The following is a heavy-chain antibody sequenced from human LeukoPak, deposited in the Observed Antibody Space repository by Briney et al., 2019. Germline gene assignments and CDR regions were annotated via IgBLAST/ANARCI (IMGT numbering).Heavy chain of an antibody. CDR3: TRVDGDGDLLWGMDV. CDR2: IRSKAYGGTT. CDR1: GFTFGDYA. Sequence: PGGSLRLSCTASGFTFGDYAMSWFRRAPGKGLEWVGFIRSKAYGGTTEYAASVKGRFTISRDDSKSIAYLQMNSLKTEDTAVYYCTRVDGDGDLLWGMDVWGQGTTVTVSS. D-gene: IGHD4-17*01. V-gene: IGHV3-49*03. J-gene: IGHJ6*02.